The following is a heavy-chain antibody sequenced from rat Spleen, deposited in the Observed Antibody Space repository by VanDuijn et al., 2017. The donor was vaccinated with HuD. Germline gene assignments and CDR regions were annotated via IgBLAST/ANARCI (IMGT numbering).Heavy chain of an antibody. J-gene: IGHJ3*01. Sequence: EVQLVESGGGLVQPGRSLKLSCTASGLSFSNYDMAWVRQAPTKGLEWVATISSGGGNTYYRDSVKGRFTISRDNAKNTLYLQMDSLRSEDTATYYCTGGRQIYNNDVWFTYWGQGTLVTVSS. V-gene: IGHV5S23*01. D-gene: IGHD1-10*01. CDR2: ISSGGGNT. CDR1: GLSFSNYD. CDR3: TGGRQIYNNDVWFTY.